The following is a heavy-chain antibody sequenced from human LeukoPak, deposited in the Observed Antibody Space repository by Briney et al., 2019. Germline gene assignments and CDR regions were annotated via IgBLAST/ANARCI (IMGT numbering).Heavy chain of an antibody. Sequence: SETLSLTCTVSGGSISSYYWSWIRQPPGKGLEWIGYIYYSGSTNYNPSLKSRVTISVDTSKNQFSLKLSSVTAADTAVYYCARKGRRSGLDYWGQGTLVTVSS. V-gene: IGHV4-59*01. CDR2: IYYSGST. D-gene: IGHD3-3*01. CDR1: GGSISSYY. CDR3: ARKGRRSGLDY. J-gene: IGHJ4*02.